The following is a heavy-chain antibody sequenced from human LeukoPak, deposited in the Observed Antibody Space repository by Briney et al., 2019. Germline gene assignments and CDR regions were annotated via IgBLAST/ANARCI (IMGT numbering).Heavy chain of an antibody. V-gene: IGHV1-18*04. J-gene: IGHJ6*03. Sequence: ASVKVSCKASGYTFTGYYMHWVRQAPGQGLEWMGWISAYNGNTNYAQKLQGRVTMTTDTSTSTAYMELRSLRSDDTAVYYCARDAEYSSSPRYYYYYYMDVWGKGTTVTVSS. CDR1: GYTFTGYY. D-gene: IGHD6-13*01. CDR2: ISAYNGNT. CDR3: ARDAEYSSSPRYYYYYYMDV.